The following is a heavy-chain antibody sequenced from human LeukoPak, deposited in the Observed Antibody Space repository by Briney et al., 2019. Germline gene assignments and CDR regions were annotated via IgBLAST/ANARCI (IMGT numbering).Heavy chain of an antibody. J-gene: IGHJ5*02. D-gene: IGHD3-10*01. CDR2: INPNSGGT. Sequence: ASVKVSCKASGYTFNGYYIHWVRQAPGQGLEWMGRINPNSGGTNYAQKFQGRVTMTRDTSISTAYMELNRLTSDDTAVYYCAREPMVRDFNWFDPWGQGTLVTVSS. V-gene: IGHV1-2*06. CDR1: GYTFNGYY. CDR3: AREPMVRDFNWFDP.